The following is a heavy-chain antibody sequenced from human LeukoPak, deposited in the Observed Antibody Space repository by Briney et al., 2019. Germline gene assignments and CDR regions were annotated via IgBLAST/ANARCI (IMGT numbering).Heavy chain of an antibody. J-gene: IGHJ4*02. CDR2: IRSSGST. CDR3: ARDVTPATL. D-gene: IGHD3-16*01. V-gene: IGHV4-59*01. Sequence: SETLSLTCTVSGGSISINYWSWIRQPPGKGLEWIGYIRSSGSTNYNPSLKSRVTISMDTSKKQFSLQLSSVTAADTAVHYCARDVTPATLWGQGTLVTVSS. CDR1: GGSISINY.